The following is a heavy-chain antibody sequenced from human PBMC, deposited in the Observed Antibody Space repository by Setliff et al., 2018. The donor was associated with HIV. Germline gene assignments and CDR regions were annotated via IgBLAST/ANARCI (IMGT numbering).Heavy chain of an antibody. CDR1: GFTFSSYS. V-gene: IGHV3-21*05. CDR2: ISSSSSFI. J-gene: IGHJ6*03. Sequence: GGSLRLSCAASGFTFSSYSMNWVRQAPGKGLEWVSYISSSSSFIYYADSVKGRFTISREDAKNSLFLQMNSLRAEDTAVYYCAGQWGPYYMDVWGKGTTVTVSS. CDR3: AGQWGPYYMDV. D-gene: IGHD3-16*01.